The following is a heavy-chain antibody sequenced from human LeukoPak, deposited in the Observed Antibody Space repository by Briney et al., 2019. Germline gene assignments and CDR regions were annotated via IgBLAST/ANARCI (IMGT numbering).Heavy chain of an antibody. CDR1: GDSVSSNSAA. CDR2: TYYRSKWYN. Sequence: SQTLSLTCAISGDSVSSNSAAWNWIRQSPSRGLEWLGRTYYRSKWYNDYAVSVKSRITINPDTSKNQFSLQLNSVTPEDTAVYYCARLRVVRGVIDPDFDYWGQGTLVTVSS. CDR3: ARLRVVRGVIDPDFDY. D-gene: IGHD3-10*01. V-gene: IGHV6-1*01. J-gene: IGHJ4*02.